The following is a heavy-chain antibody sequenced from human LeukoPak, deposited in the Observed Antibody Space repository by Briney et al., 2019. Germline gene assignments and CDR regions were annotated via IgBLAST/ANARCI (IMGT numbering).Heavy chain of an antibody. CDR3: ARDRYYDSSGYYFDY. CDR1: GFTFSSYS. V-gene: IGHV3-21*01. D-gene: IGHD3-22*01. J-gene: IGHJ4*02. Sequence: PGGSLRHSCAASGFTFSSYSMNWVRQAPGKGLEWVSSISSSSSYIYYADSVKGRFTISRDNAKNSLYLQMNSLRAEDTAVYYCARDRYYDSSGYYFDYWGQGTLVTVSS. CDR2: ISSSSSYI.